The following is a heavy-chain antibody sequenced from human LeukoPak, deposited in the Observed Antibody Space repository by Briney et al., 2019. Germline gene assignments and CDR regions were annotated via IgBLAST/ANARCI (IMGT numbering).Heavy chain of an antibody. CDR2: ISYDGTNK. CDR1: GFTFSSYA. D-gene: IGHD3-10*01. J-gene: IGHJ4*02. Sequence: GRSLRLSCAASGFTFSSYAMHRVRQAPGKGLEWVAFISYDGTNKYYADSVKGRFTISRDNSKNTLYLQMNSLRAEDTALYYCARDFRVYVSGSYYSWGQGTLVTVSS. CDR3: ARDFRVYVSGSYYS. V-gene: IGHV3-30-3*01.